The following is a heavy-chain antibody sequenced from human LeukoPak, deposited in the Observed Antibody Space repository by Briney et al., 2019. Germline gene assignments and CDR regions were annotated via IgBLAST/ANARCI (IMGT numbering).Heavy chain of an antibody. D-gene: IGHD4-17*01. J-gene: IGHJ6*04. CDR1: GDSLTSGCRY. CDR2: FYSSTRT. CDR3: ARCMSELDYGDYAYYYHMDV. Sequence: SETLSLTCTVSGDSLTSGCRYWSWIRQPAGKGLEWIGHFYSSTRTTYNPSLESRVTISGDTAKNQFSLKLDSVTAADTAVYFCARCMSELDYGDYAYYYHMDVWGKGTTVTVSS. V-gene: IGHV4-61*09.